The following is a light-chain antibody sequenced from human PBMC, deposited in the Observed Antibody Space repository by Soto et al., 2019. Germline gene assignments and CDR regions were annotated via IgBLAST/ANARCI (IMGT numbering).Light chain of an antibody. CDR3: QQYGSSPIS. CDR2: GAS. Sequence: EIVLTQSPGTMSLSPGERATLSCRASQSVSSSFLAWYQQKPGQAPRLLIYGASSRATGIPYRFSCSGSGTDFTLSISGLEPEGVGVYYCQQYGSSPISFGGGTKVEIK. V-gene: IGKV3-20*01. CDR1: QSVSSSF. J-gene: IGKJ4*01.